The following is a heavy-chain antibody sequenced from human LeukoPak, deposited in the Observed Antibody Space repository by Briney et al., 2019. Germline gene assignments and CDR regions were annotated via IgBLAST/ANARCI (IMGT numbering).Heavy chain of an antibody. J-gene: IGHJ4*02. Sequence: SLRLSCAASGFTFDAYGMSWVRQAPGKGLEWVSGINWNGGSTGYADSVKGRFTISRDNAKNSLYLQMNSLRAEDTALYYCASGGIYYGAAFDFWGQGTLVTVSS. CDR2: INWNGGST. V-gene: IGHV3-20*04. D-gene: IGHD1-26*01. CDR1: GFTFDAYG. CDR3: ASGGIYYGAAFDF.